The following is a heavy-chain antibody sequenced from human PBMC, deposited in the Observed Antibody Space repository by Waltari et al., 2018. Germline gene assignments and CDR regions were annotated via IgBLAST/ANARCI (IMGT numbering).Heavy chain of an antibody. D-gene: IGHD1-26*01. CDR1: GGTFSSYA. V-gene: IGHV1-69*01. CDR3: ARDWREMGFDY. CDR2: IIPIFGTA. Sequence: QVQLVQSGAEVKKPGSSVKVSCQASGGTFSSYALSWVRQAPGQGREWRGGIIPIFGTANYAQKFQGRVTITADESTSTAYMELSSLRSEDTAVYYCARDWREMGFDYWGQGTLVTVSS. J-gene: IGHJ4*02.